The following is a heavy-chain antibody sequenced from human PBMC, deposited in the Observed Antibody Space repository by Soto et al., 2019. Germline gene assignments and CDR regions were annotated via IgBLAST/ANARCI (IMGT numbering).Heavy chain of an antibody. V-gene: IGHV1-8*01. CDR1: GYTFTSYD. D-gene: IGHD2-15*01. CDR3: ARGKVTRGMDPFVAATPTDY. CDR2: MNPNSGNT. J-gene: IGHJ4*02. Sequence: ASLKVSCKASGYTFTSYDINWVRQATGQGLEWMGWMNPNSGNTGYAQKFQGRVTMTRNTSISTAYMELSSLRSEDTAVYYCARGKVTRGMDPFVAATPTDYWGQGTLVTVSS.